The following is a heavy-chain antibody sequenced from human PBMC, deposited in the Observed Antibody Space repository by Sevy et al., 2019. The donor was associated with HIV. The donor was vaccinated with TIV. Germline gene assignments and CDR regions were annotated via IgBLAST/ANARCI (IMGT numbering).Heavy chain of an antibody. CDR1: GFTFSDHY. D-gene: IGHD6-13*01. CDR3: ATHAGIAAAGRVFDY. J-gene: IGHJ4*02. V-gene: IGHV3-72*01. Sequence: GGSLRLSCAASGFTFSDHYMEWVRQAPGNGLEWVGRTRNKADSYTTDYAASVKGRFTISRDDSKNSLYLLMNSLKTEDTAVYYCATHAGIAAAGRVFDYWGQGTLVTVSS. CDR2: TRNKADSYTT.